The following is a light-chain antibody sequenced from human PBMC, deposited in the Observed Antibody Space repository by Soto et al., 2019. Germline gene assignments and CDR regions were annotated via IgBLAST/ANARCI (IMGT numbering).Light chain of an antibody. J-gene: IGKJ4*01. CDR2: AAS. CDR1: QSISSF. V-gene: IGKV1-39*01. CDR3: QQSYSAPLT. Sequence: DIQMTQSPSSLSASVGDRVTITCRSSQSISSFLNWYQQKPGKAPKLLIYAASSLQSGVPSRFSSSGSWTDFTLTISSLQPEAFATYYCQQSYSAPLTFGGGAKVSSK.